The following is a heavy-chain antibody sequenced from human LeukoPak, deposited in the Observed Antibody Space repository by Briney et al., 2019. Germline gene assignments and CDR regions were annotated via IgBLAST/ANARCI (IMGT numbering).Heavy chain of an antibody. D-gene: IGHD3-10*01. CDR3: ARDQGYYYGSGSYFGAFDI. Sequence: GGSLRLSCAASGFIFSTYQMNWVRQAPGKGREWLSFISRSGSLIYSADSVKGRCTISRDNAKNSLYLHMNSLRAEDTAVYYCARDQGYYYGSGSYFGAFDIWGQGTMVTVCS. J-gene: IGHJ3*02. CDR1: GFIFSTYQ. V-gene: IGHV3-48*03. CDR2: ISRSGSLI.